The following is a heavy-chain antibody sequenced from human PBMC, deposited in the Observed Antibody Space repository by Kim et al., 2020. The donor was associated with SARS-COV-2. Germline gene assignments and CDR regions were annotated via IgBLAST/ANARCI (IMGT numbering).Heavy chain of an antibody. V-gene: IGHV3-30*02. D-gene: IGHD4-17*01. Sequence: DSVKGRFTISRDNSKNTLYLQMNSLRAEDTAVYYCAKDVLSGDYLGYLDYWGQGTLVTVSS. J-gene: IGHJ4*02. CDR3: AKDVLSGDYLGYLDY.